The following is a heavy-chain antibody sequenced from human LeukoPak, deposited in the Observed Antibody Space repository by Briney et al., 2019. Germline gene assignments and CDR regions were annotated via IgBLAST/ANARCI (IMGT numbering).Heavy chain of an antibody. D-gene: IGHD2-21*02. CDR1: GFTFSSYW. CDR3: ARDCGDWGGDAFDI. Sequence: PGGSLRLSCAASGFTFSSYWMSWVRQAPGKGLEWVANIKQDGSEKYYVDSVKGRFTISRDNAKNSLYLQMNSLRAEDTAVYYCARDCGDWGGDAFDIWGQGTMVTVSS. CDR2: IKQDGSEK. V-gene: IGHV3-7*01. J-gene: IGHJ3*02.